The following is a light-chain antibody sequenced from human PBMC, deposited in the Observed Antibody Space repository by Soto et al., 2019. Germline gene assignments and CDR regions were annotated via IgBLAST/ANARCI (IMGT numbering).Light chain of an antibody. CDR2: GAS. V-gene: IGKV3-20*01. J-gene: IGKJ1*01. CDR3: QPCDSLVT. CDR1: QSVSSTF. Sequence: EIVLTQSTGSLSLSPGERATLSCRASQSVSSTFFAWYQQRPDQAPRLLMYGASSRDTGIPERFSGSGSRADFTLTISSLEPEDFAVYYCQPCDSLVTFGQGTKVVIK.